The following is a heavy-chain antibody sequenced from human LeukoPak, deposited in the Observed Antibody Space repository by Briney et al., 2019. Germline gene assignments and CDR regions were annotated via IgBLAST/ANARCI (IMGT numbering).Heavy chain of an antibody. CDR3: ARVSVVSYYFDY. CDR2: IKLDGSEK. CDR1: GFTFSSYW. Sequence: GGSLRLSCAASGFTFSSYWMTWVRQAPGKGLEWVANIKLDGSEKYYVDSVKGRFTISRDDAQNSLYLQMNSLRAEDTAVYYGARVSVVSYYFDYWGQGSLVTVSS. J-gene: IGHJ4*02. D-gene: IGHD2-8*02. V-gene: IGHV3-7*01.